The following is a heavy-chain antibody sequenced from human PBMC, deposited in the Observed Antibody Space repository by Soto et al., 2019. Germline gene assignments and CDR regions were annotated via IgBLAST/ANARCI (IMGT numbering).Heavy chain of an antibody. V-gene: IGHV4-34*01. Sequence: SETLCLTCAVYGGSFSGDYWTWIRQPPGTGLEWIGEINHSGSTNYNPSLKSRVTISVDTSKNQFSLKLTSVTAADTAVYYCARDKITGLFDYWGQGTLVTV. J-gene: IGHJ4*02. CDR2: INHSGST. D-gene: IGHD2-8*02. CDR3: ARDKITGLFDY. CDR1: GGSFSGDY.